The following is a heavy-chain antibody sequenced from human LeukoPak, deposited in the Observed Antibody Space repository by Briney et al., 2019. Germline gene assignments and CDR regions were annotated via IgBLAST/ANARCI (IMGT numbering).Heavy chain of an antibody. CDR3: ARYSYGYLRFDP. D-gene: IGHD5-18*01. J-gene: IGHJ5*02. Sequence: SVKVSCKASGGTFSSYAISWVRQAPGQGLEWMGGIIPIFGTANYAQKFQGRVTITADESTSTAYMELSSLRSEDTAVYYCARYSYGYLRFDPWGQGTLVTVSS. V-gene: IGHV1-69*13. CDR1: GGTFSSYA. CDR2: IIPIFGTA.